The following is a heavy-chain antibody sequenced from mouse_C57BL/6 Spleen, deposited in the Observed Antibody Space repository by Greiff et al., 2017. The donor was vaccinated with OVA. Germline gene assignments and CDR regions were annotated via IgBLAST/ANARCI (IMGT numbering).Heavy chain of an antibody. V-gene: IGHV1-82*01. D-gene: IGHD1-1*01. CDR1: GYAFSSSW. J-gene: IGHJ1*03. CDR2: IYPGDGDT. Sequence: QVQLQQSGPELVKPGASVKISCKASGYAFSSSWMNWVKQRPGKGLEWIGRIYPGDGDTNYNGKFKGKATLTADKSSSTAYMQLSSLTSEDSAVYFCARSYYVSSYWYFDVWGTGTTVTVSS. CDR3: ARSYYVSSYWYFDV.